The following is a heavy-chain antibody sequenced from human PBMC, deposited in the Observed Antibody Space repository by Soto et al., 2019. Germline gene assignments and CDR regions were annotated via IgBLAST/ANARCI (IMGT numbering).Heavy chain of an antibody. CDR1: GFTFTDHW. J-gene: IGHJ5*02. CDR3: ARDRPHSWLDP. V-gene: IGHV3-74*03. CDR2: IDILGTGT. Sequence: EEQLVESGGGVVEPGGSQRLTCRASGFTFTDHWMHWVRQAPGKGLEWVSGIDILGTGTEYADSVKGRFTISRDTAKNTLYVQMNTLRVEDTAVYYCARDRPHSWLDPWGQGTLVTVAS.